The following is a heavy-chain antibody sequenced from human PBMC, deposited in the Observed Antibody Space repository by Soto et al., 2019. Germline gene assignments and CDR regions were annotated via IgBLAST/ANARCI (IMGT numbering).Heavy chain of an antibody. CDR2: ISGSGGST. V-gene: IGHV3-23*01. Sequence: GGSLRLSCAASGFTFSSYAMSWVRQAPGKGLEWVSAISGSGGSTYYADSVKGRFTISRDNSMNTLYLQMNSLRAEDTAVYYCAKDENYDFWSGSFVWGQGTTVTVSS. CDR3: AKDENYDFWSGSFV. D-gene: IGHD3-3*01. CDR1: GFTFSSYA. J-gene: IGHJ6*02.